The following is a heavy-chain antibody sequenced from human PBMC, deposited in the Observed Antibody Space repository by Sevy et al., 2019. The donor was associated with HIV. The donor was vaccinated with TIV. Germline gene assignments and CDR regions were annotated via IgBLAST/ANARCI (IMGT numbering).Heavy chain of an antibody. V-gene: IGHV3-23*01. CDR1: GFTFSSYA. D-gene: IGHD1-26*01. J-gene: IGHJ5*02. CDR3: AKGRGGSYIELNWFDP. CDR2: ISGSGGST. Sequence: GGSLRLSCAASGFTFSSYAMSWVRQAPGKGLEWASAISGSGGSTYYADSVKGRFTISRDNSKNTLYLQMNSLRAEDTAVYYCAKGRGGSYIELNWFDPWGQGTLVTVSS.